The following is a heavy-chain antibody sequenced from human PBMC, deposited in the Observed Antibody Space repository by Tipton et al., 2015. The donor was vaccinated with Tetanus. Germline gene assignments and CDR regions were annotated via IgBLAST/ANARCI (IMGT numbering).Heavy chain of an antibody. Sequence: TLSLTCTVSGGSVSGGDYHWSWIRQHPGKGLEWIGYITDTGRTNYSPSLRNRLTISIDTSKTHFSLRLDSVTAADTAVYYCATDRRGPGEVRGLDNWGQGTLVTVSS. D-gene: IGHD3-10*01. CDR3: ATDRRGPGEVRGLDN. V-gene: IGHV4-61*08. CDR2: ITDTGRT. CDR1: GGSVSGGDYH. J-gene: IGHJ4*02.